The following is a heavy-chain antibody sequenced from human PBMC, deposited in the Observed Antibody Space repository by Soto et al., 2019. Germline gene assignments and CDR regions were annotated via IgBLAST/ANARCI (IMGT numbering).Heavy chain of an antibody. J-gene: IGHJ4*02. D-gene: IGHD5-18*01. CDR2: INGDGYRT. V-gene: IGHV3-74*01. CDR3: ARGDHDDYERDGYLGRY. CDR1: GFTFSSYC. Sequence: EVQLVESGGGLVQPGGSLRLSCAASGFTFSSYCMHWVRQAPGKGLVWVSGINGDGYRTSYADSAKGRFTISRDNSKNTLYLQMNSLRAEDTAVYYCARGDHDDYERDGYLGRYWGQGTLVTVSS.